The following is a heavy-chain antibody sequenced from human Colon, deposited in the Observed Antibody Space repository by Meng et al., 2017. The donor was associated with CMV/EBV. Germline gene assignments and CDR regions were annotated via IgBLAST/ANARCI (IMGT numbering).Heavy chain of an antibody. V-gene: IGHV3-48*04. Sequence: GESLKISCTASGFTFSSYGMHWVRQAPGKGLEWVSYISSSSSSTFYADSVKGRFTISRDNAKNSLYLQMNSLRAEDTAVYYCATLTDGPDALDIWGQGTMVTVSS. CDR1: GFTFSSYG. CDR3: ATLTDGPDALDI. CDR2: ISSSSSST. D-gene: IGHD5-24*01. J-gene: IGHJ3*02.